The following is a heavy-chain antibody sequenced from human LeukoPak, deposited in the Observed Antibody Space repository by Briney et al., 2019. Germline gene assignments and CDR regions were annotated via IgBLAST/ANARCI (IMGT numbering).Heavy chain of an antibody. D-gene: IGHD6-13*01. V-gene: IGHV4-39*01. Sequence: SETLSLTCTVSGGSISSSSYYWGWIRQPPGKGLEWIGSIYYGGSTYYNPSLKSRVTISVDTSKNQFSLKLSSVTAADTAVYYCARELVVAAAGYWGQGTLVTVSS. J-gene: IGHJ4*02. CDR1: GGSISSSSYY. CDR2: IYYGGST. CDR3: ARELVVAAAGY.